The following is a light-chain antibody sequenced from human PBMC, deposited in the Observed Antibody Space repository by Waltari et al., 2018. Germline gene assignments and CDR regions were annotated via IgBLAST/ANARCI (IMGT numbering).Light chain of an antibody. CDR3: QQVNSYPRT. CDR2: AAS. CDR1: HGISSY. J-gene: IGKJ1*01. V-gene: IGKV1-9*01. Sequence: DIQLTQSPSFLSASVGDRVTIICRASHGISSYLAWYQQKPGKAPNLLIYAASTLQSGVPSSFRGSGSGTEFTLTISSLQPEDFATYFCQQVNSYPRTFGQGTQVDFK.